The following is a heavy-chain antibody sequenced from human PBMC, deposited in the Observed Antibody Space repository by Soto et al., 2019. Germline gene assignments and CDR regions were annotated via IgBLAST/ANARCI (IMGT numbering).Heavy chain of an antibody. J-gene: IGHJ4*02. Sequence: QVQLVESGGGVVQPGRSLRLSCAASGFTFSSYAMHWVRQAPGKGLEWVAVISYDGSNKYYADSVKGRFTISRDNYKNPLYRQMNSLRAEDTAVYYCARPLGYCSGGSCPPPHYWGQGTLVTVSS. CDR3: ARPLGYCSGGSCPPPHY. V-gene: IGHV3-30-3*01. CDR1: GFTFSSYA. D-gene: IGHD2-15*01. CDR2: ISYDGSNK.